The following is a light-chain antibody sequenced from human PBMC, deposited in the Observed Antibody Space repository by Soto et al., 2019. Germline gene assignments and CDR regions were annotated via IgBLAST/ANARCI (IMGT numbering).Light chain of an antibody. Sequence: EIVMTQSPATLSVSPGERATLSCRASQSISSNLGWYQQKPGQAPRLLIHGAITRAIGIPARFSGSESGTEFTLTISSVQSEDFAVYYCQQYNNWPLLFGGGTKVDIK. CDR3: QQYNNWPLL. CDR1: QSISSN. V-gene: IGKV3-15*01. CDR2: GAI. J-gene: IGKJ4*01.